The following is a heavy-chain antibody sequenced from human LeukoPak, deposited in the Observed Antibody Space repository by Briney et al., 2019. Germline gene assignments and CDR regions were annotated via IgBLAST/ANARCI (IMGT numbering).Heavy chain of an antibody. J-gene: IGHJ4*02. CDR2: VYYTGST. D-gene: IGHD6-6*01. CDR1: GDSISSYY. CDR3: ARARIAVSYFDY. Sequence: SETLFLTCTVSGDSISSYYWSWIRQPPGKGLEWIGYVYYTGSTNHNPSLRSRVTISVDTSNNQFSLKMRSVTAADTAVYYCARARIAVSYFDYWGQGALVTVSS. V-gene: IGHV4-59*01.